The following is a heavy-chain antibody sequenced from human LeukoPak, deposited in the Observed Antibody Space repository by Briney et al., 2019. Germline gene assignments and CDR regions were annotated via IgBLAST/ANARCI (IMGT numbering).Heavy chain of an antibody. CDR2: IRHDGSNK. J-gene: IGHJ4*02. V-gene: IGHV3-30*02. Sequence: GRSLRLSCAASGFTYSSYGMHWVLQAPGKELEWVAFIRHDGSNKYYADSVKGRFTISRDNSKNALYLQMNSLRPEDTAVYYCARDPTYYYDTSGYFGCDYWGQGTLVTVSS. CDR3: ARDPTYYYDTSGYFGCDY. CDR1: GFTYSSYG. D-gene: IGHD3-22*01.